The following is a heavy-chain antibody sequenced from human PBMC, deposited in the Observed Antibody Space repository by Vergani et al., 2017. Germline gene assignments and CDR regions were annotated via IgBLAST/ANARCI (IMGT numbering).Heavy chain of an antibody. Sequence: EVQLLESGGNLIQPGGSLRLSCGASGFTFSSYAMTWVRQTPGKGLEWLAHISDGGETKMYAESLKGRFTVSRDNTKNLLILQMKTLKVDDTATYYCGRKQSPASLMDKPIDIWGQGTLVTVSS. CDR1: GFTFSSYA. CDR2: ISDGGETK. V-gene: IGHV3-48*03. D-gene: IGHD1/OR15-1a*01. CDR3: GRKQSPASLMDKPIDI. J-gene: IGHJ5*02.